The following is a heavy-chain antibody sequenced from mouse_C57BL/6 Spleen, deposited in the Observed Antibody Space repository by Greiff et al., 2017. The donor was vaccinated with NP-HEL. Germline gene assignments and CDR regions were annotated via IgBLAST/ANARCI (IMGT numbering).Heavy chain of an antibody. V-gene: IGHV1-53*01. Sequence: QVQLQQSGTELVKPGASVKLSCKASGYTFTSYWMHWVKQRPGQGLEWIGNINPSNGGTNYNEKFKSKATLTVDKSSSTAYMQLSSLTSEDSAVYYCARTTMVTTRRDAMDYWGQGTSVTVSS. CDR3: ARTTMVTTRRDAMDY. D-gene: IGHD2-2*01. CDR2: INPSNGGT. J-gene: IGHJ4*01. CDR1: GYTFTSYW.